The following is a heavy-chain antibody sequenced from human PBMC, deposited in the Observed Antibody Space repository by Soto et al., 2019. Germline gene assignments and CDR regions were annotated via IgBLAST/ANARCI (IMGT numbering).Heavy chain of an antibody. D-gene: IGHD2-2*01. V-gene: IGHV3-23*01. J-gene: IGHJ6*02. CDR2: ISGSGGST. CDR1: GFTFSSYA. Sequence: PGGSLRLSCAASGFTFSSYAMSWVRQAPGKGLEWVSAISGSGGSTYYADSVKGRFTISRDNSKNTLYLQMNSLRAEDTAVYYFASSRGVPASINSGCHGIDVWGPGTPVSVS. CDR3: ASSRGVPASINSGCHGIDV.